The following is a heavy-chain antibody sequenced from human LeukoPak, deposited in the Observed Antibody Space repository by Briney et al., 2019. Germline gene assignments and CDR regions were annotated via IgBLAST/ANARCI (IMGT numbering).Heavy chain of an antibody. CDR1: GYTLTELS. CDR2: FDPEDGET. J-gene: IGHJ5*02. D-gene: IGHD2-2*01. Sequence: ASVKVSCKVSGYTLTELSMHWVRQAPGKGLEWMGGFDPEDGETIYAQTFQGRVTMTEDTSTDTAYMELSSLRSEDTAVYYCATGNLDIVVVPAAYWFDPWGQETWSPSPQ. V-gene: IGHV1-24*01. CDR3: ATGNLDIVVVPAAYWFDP.